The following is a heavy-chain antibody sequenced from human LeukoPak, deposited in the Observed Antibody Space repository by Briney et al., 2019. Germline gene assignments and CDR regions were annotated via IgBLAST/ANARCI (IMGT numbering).Heavy chain of an antibody. CDR3: ARERRQVVTSRDAFDI. CDR2: ISSSGSTI. V-gene: IGHV3-11*01. CDR1: GFTFSDYY. J-gene: IGHJ3*02. Sequence: GGSLRLSCAASGFTFSDYYMSWIRQAPGKELEWVSYISSSGSTIYYADSVKGRFTISRDNAKNSLYLQMNSLRAEDTAVYYCARERRQVVTSRDAFDIWGQGTMVTVSS. D-gene: IGHD4-23*01.